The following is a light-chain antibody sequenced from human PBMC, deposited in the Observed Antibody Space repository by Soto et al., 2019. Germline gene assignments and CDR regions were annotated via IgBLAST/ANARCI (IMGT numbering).Light chain of an antibody. CDR2: DAS. Sequence: EIVMTQSPATLSVSPGERATLSCRASQSVSRNLAWYQQKPGQAPRLLIYDASTRATGIPARFSGSGSGTEFTLTISNLQSEDFAVYYCQHYNNWPFTFGQGTKVDIK. CDR3: QHYNNWPFT. CDR1: QSVSRN. V-gene: IGKV3-15*01. J-gene: IGKJ2*01.